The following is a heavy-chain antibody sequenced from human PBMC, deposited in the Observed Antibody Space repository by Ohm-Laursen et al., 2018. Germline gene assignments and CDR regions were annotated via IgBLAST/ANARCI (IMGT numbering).Heavy chain of an antibody. CDR2: ISAGGST. CDR1: GGSITTYY. J-gene: IGHJ4*02. D-gene: IGHD6-19*01. CDR3: ARSRTSGWYALDY. Sequence: GTLSLTCTVSGGSITTYYWTWIRQPAGKGLEWIGRISAGGSTNYNPSLKSRVTISVDTSKNQFSLKLSSLTAADTAVYYCARSRTSGWYALDYWGQGTLLTVSS. V-gene: IGHV4-4*07.